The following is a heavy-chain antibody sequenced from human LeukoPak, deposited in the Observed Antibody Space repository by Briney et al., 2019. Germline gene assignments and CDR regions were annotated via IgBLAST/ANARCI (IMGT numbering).Heavy chain of an antibody. CDR1: GFTVSSNY. CDR3: AKGTRDWNTVDY. Sequence: GGSLRLSCAASGFTVSSNYMSWVRQAPGKGLEWVSVIYSGGSTYYADSVKGRFTISRDNSKNTLYLQMNSLRAEDTAVYYCAKGTRDWNTVDYWGQGTLVTVSS. D-gene: IGHD1/OR15-1a*01. J-gene: IGHJ4*02. CDR2: IYSGGST. V-gene: IGHV3-53*01.